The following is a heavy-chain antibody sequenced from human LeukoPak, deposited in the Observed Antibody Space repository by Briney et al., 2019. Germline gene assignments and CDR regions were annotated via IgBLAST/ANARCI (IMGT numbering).Heavy chain of an antibody. CDR3: ARDPSYGSGSYHEAGGRYYYGMDV. CDR1: GFTFSSYS. CDR2: ISSSSSYI. J-gene: IGHJ6*04. V-gene: IGHV3-21*01. Sequence: GGSLRLSCAASGFTFSSYSMNWVRQAPGKGLEWVSSISSSSSYIYYADSVKGRFTISRDNAKNSLYLQMNSLRAEDTAVYYCARDPSYGSGSYHEAGGRYYYGMDVWGKGTTVTVSS. D-gene: IGHD3-10*01.